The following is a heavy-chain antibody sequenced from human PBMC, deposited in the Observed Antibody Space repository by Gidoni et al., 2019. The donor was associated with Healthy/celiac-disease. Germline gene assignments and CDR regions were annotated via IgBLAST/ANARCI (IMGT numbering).Heavy chain of an antibody. D-gene: IGHD2-2*01. CDR2: ISYDGSNK. CDR3: AKDNCSSTSCYLQEEYFQH. Sequence: QVQLVESGGGVVQPGRSLRLSCAASGFTFSSYGMHWVRQAPGKGLEWVAVISYDGSNKYYADSVKGRFTISRDNSKNTLYLQMNSLRAEDTAVYYCAKDNCSSTSCYLQEEYFQHWGQGTLVTVSS. CDR1: GFTFSSYG. V-gene: IGHV3-30*18. J-gene: IGHJ1*01.